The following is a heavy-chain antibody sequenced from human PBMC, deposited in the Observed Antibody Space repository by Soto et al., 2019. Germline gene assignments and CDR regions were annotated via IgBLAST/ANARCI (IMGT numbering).Heavy chain of an antibody. CDR1: GFTFSDYY. CDR2: ISSSGNTI. CDR3: AKMSSENYYDPVFS. D-gene: IGHD3-22*01. V-gene: IGHV3-11*01. Sequence: QVQLVESGGGLVKTSGSLRIACAASGFTFSDYYMSWVRQAPGKGLEWVSYISSSGNTIYYADSVKGRFTISRDNAKNSVYLQMNSLRAEDTALYFWAKMSSENYYDPVFSWGQGTLVTVSS. J-gene: IGHJ4*02.